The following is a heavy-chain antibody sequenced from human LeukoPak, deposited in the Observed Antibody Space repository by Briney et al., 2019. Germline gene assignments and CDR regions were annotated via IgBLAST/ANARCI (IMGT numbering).Heavy chain of an antibody. CDR2: ISAYNGNT. D-gene: IGHD2-2*01. J-gene: IGHJ3*02. Sequence: ASVTVSCKASGYTFTSYGISCVRQAPGQGLEWMGWISAYNGNTNYAQKLQGRVTMTEDTSTDTAYMELSSLRSEDTAAYYCATVLVPAAIVNAFDIWGQGTMVTVSS. CDR1: GYTFTSYG. CDR3: ATVLVPAAIVNAFDI. V-gene: IGHV1-18*01.